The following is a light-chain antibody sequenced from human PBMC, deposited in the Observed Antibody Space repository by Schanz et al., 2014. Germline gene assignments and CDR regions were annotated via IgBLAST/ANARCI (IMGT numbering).Light chain of an antibody. V-gene: IGLV2-23*01. Sequence: QSALAQPASVSGSPGQSITISCTGTTRDVANHNIVSWYQQHPGKAPKLMIYDDIKQPSGVSIRFSGSTSGNTASLTISGLQAEDEADYYCCLYTPMSVIFGGGTKLTVL. J-gene: IGLJ2*01. CDR2: DDI. CDR3: CLYTPMSVI. CDR1: TRDVANHNI.